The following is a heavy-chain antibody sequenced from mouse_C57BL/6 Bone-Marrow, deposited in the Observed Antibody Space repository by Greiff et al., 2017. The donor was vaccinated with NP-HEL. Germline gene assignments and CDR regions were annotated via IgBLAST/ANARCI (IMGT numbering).Heavy chain of an antibody. V-gene: IGHV1-76*01. CDR3: ARRGYYGSSYEDWYFDV. Sequence: VQLQESGAELVRPGASVKLSCKASGYTFTDYYINWVKQRPGQGLEWIARIYPGSGNTYYNEKFKGKATLTAEKSSSTAYMQLSSLTSEDSAVYFCARRGYYGSSYEDWYFDVWGTGTTVTVSS. J-gene: IGHJ1*03. CDR1: GYTFTDYY. D-gene: IGHD1-1*01. CDR2: IYPGSGNT.